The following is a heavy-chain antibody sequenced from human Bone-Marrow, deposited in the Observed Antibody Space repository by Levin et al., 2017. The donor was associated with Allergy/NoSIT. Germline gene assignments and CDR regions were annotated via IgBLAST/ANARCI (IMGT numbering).Heavy chain of an antibody. CDR1: GYTFTNFG. CDR2: ISGLNGNT. CDR3: ARAGAVGIGALLFDP. Sequence: ASVKVSCKTFGYTFTNFGVSWVRQAPGQGLEWLGWISGLNGNTNYARTLRGRVTLTTDLSTGTAYMELTSLRSDDTAVYYCARAGAVGIGALLFDPWGQGTLVNVSS. V-gene: IGHV1-18*01. J-gene: IGHJ5*02. D-gene: IGHD5-12*01.